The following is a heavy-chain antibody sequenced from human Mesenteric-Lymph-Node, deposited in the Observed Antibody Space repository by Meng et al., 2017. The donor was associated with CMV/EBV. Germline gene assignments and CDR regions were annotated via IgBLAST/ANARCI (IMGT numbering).Heavy chain of an antibody. Sequence: GGSLRLSCAASGFTFSSYSMNWVRQAPGKGLEWVSSITVSYTSYTDSVKGRFTISSDNAENSLFLQMNSLRAEDTAVYYCTRDAHYYCGGDCYYFDVWGQGSLVTVSS. V-gene: IGHV3-21*06. CDR2: ITVSYT. CDR1: GFTFSSYS. D-gene: IGHD2-21*01. CDR3: TRDAHYYCGGDCYYFDV. J-gene: IGHJ4*02.